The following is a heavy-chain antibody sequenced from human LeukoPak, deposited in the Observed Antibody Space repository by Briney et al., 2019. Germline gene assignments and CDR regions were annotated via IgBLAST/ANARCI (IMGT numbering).Heavy chain of an antibody. J-gene: IGHJ6*02. CDR2: ISSSSSSYI. CDR3: ARAFMVRGVIQYYYYYGMDV. D-gene: IGHD3-10*01. Sequence: GGSLRLSCAASGFTFSSYSMNWVRQAPGKGLEWVSSISSSSSSYIYYADSVKGRFTISRDNAKNSLYLQMNSLRAEDTAVYYCARAFMVRGVIQYYYYYGMDVWGQGTTVTVSS. CDR1: GFTFSSYS. V-gene: IGHV3-21*01.